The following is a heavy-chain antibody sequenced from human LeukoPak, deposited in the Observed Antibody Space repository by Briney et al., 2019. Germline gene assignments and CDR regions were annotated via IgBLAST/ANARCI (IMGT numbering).Heavy chain of an antibody. CDR3: AKETYYYDSSGYYGYYFDG. V-gene: IGHV3-23*01. CDR2: FSGSGGST. D-gene: IGHD3-22*01. J-gene: IGHJ4*02. Sequence: PGGSLRLSCAASGITFSSYAMSWARQAPGKGLEWVSGFSGSGGSTYYADSVKGRFTISRDNSKNTLYLQMNSLRAEDTAVYYCAKETYYYDSSGYYGYYFDGWGKGTLVTVSS. CDR1: GITFSSYA.